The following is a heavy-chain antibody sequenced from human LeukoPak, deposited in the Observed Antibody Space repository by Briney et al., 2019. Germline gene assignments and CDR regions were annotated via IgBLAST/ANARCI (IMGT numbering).Heavy chain of an antibody. D-gene: IGHD1-26*01. Sequence: SETLSLTCTVSGVSISSYYWSWIRQPPGKGLEWIGYIYYSGSTNYNPSLKSRVTISVDTSKNQFSLKLSSVTAADTAVYYCAREGAWFDPWGQGTLVTVSS. V-gene: IGHV4-59*01. CDR2: IYYSGST. J-gene: IGHJ5*02. CDR1: GVSISSYY. CDR3: AREGAWFDP.